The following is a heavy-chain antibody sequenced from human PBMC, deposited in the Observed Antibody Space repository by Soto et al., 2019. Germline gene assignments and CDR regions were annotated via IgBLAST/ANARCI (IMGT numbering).Heavy chain of an antibody. CDR2: IYYSGST. CDR3: ARGGVTYYDFWSGYPNWFDP. D-gene: IGHD3-3*01. Sequence: SETLSLTCTVSGGSISSYYWSWIRQPPGKGLEWIGYIYYSGSTNYNPSLKSRVTISVDTSTNQFSLKLRSVTAADTAVYYCARGGVTYYDFWSGYPNWFDPWGQGTLVTVSS. CDR1: GGSISSYY. V-gene: IGHV4-59*01. J-gene: IGHJ5*02.